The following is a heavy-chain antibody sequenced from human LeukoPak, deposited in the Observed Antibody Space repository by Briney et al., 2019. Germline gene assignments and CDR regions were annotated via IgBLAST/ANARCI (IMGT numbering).Heavy chain of an antibody. D-gene: IGHD3-3*02. CDR3: ARYQPSSIDAFDI. CDR2: IYHSGST. CDR1: GGSISSGGYS. V-gene: IGHV4-30-2*01. J-gene: IGHJ3*02. Sequence: SETLSLTCAVSGGSISSGGYSWSWIRQPPGKGLEWIGYIYHSGSTYYNPSLKSRVTISVDWSKNQFSLKLSSVTAADTAVYYWARYQPSSIDAFDIWGQGTMVTVSS.